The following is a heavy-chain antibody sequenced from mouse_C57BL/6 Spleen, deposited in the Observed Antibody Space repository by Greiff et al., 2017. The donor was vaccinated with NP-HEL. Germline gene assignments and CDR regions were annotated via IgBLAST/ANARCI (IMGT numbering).Heavy chain of an antibody. CDR3: ARPGYYGSSSYYYAMDY. J-gene: IGHJ4*01. V-gene: IGHV5-17*01. Sequence: EVQRVESGGGLVKPGGSLKLSCAASGFTFSDYGMHWVRQAPEKGLEWVAYISSGSSTIYYADTVKGRFTISRDNAKNTLFLQMTSLRSEDTAMYYCARPGYYGSSSYYYAMDYWGQGTSVTVSS. CDR2: ISSGSSTI. D-gene: IGHD1-1*01. CDR1: GFTFSDYG.